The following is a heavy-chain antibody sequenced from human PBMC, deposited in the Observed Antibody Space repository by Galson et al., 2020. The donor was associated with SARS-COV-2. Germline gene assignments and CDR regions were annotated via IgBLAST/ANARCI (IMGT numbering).Heavy chain of an antibody. J-gene: IGHJ6*03. D-gene: IGHD2-2*01. CDR1: GFTFSSYD. Sequence: GGSLRLSCAASGFTFSSYDMHWVRQATGKGLEWVSAIGTAGDTYYPGSVKGRFTISRENAKNSLYLQMNSLRAGDTAVYYCARGAVRSTSSFSQYYYYYYMDVWGKGTTVTVSS. V-gene: IGHV3-13*04. CDR3: ARGAVRSTSSFSQYYYYYYMDV. CDR2: IGTAGDT.